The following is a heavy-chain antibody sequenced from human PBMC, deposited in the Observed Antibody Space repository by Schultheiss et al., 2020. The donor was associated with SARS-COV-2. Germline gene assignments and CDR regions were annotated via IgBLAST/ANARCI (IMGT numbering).Heavy chain of an antibody. CDR2: INHSGST. D-gene: IGHD1-1*01. CDR1: GGSFSGYY. V-gene: IGHV4-34*01. J-gene: IGHJ6*02. Sequence: SETLSLTCAVYGGSFSGYYWSWIRQPPGKGLEWIGEINHSGSTNYNPSLKSRVTISVDTSKNQFSLKLSSVTAADTAVYYCAKDKGTGTTPGMDVWGQGTTVTVSS. CDR3: AKDKGTGTTPGMDV.